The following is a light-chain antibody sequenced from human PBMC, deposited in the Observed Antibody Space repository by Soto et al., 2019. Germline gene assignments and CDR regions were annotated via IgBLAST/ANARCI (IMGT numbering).Light chain of an antibody. CDR1: SSDVGGYDQ. J-gene: IGLJ2*01. V-gene: IGLV2-14*01. CDR2: AVS. Sequence: QSVLTQPASVSGSPGQSIAISCTGTSSDVGGYDQVSWYQQHPGKVPKLMIYAVSNRPSGVSDRFSGSQSGNTASLTISGLQAEDEADYYCSSYTGSGTFFGGGTKVTVL. CDR3: SSYTGSGTF.